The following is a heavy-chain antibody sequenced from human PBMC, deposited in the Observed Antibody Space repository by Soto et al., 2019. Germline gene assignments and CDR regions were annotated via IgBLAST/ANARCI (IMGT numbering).Heavy chain of an antibody. CDR3: ARASGDDGSGLDFDY. CDR1: GGSISSGGYY. D-gene: IGHD3-10*01. CDR2: IYYSGST. Sequence: ASETLSLTCTVSGGSISSGGYYWSWIRQHPGKGLEWIGYIYYSGSTYYNPSLKSRVTISVDTSKNQFSLKLSSVTAADTAVYYCARASGDDGSGLDFDYWGQGTLVTVSS. J-gene: IGHJ4*02. V-gene: IGHV4-31*03.